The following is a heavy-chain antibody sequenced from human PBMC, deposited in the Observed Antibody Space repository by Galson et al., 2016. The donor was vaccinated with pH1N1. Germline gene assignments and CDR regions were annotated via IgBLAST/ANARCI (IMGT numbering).Heavy chain of an antibody. CDR3: ARRGRWQQLGF. CDR2: ISHNGST. Sequence: ETLSLTCAVFGGSFSNYQWTWIRQSPGKGLEWIGDISHNGSTNFNPTLWSRLTITIDTSKSQYYLSLRSVSAADTGIYYCARRGRWQQLGFWGQGTPVSVSS. V-gene: IGHV4-34*01. D-gene: IGHD5-24*01. CDR1: GGSFSNYQ. J-gene: IGHJ4*02.